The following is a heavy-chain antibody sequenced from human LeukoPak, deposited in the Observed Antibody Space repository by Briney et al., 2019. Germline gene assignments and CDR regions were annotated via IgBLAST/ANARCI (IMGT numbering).Heavy chain of an antibody. CDR3: TRRVDSSGYYGIDY. V-gene: IGHV3-73*01. D-gene: IGHD3-22*01. CDR1: GFTFSGSA. J-gene: IGHJ4*02. Sequence: GGSLRLSCAASGFTFSGSAMHWVRQASGKGLVWVGRIRSKANSYATAYAASVKGRFTISRDDSKNTAYLQMNSLKTEDTAVYYCTRRVDSSGYYGIDYWGQGTPVTVSS. CDR2: IRSKANSYAT.